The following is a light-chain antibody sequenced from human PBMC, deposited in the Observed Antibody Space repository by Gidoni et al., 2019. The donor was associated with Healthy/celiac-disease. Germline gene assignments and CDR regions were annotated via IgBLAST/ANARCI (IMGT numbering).Light chain of an antibody. CDR1: HSVLYSANNNNY. CDR3: QQYYSTPLT. CDR2: WAY. Sequence: DIVITQSPDSLAVSLRERATINCKSRHSVLYSANNNNYLAWYQQQPGQPPMLLISWAYTRESGLHDRFSGSGSGTVFPPTIRLLHADVAAVYYCQQYYSTPLTFGPXTKVDIK. V-gene: IGKV4-1*01. J-gene: IGKJ3*01.